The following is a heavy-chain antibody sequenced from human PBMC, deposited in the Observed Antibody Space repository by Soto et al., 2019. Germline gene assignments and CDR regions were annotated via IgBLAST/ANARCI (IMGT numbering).Heavy chain of an antibody. CDR3: TGARSSVEPGGFVEN. CDR2: IKEDGGLR. Sequence: EVQLEESGGGLVQPGGSLRLSCTASKFFISSSWMSWVRQAPGKGLEWVANIKEDGGLRRYVDSVKGRFTISRDNGKNSVDLQMNSLRADDTAVYYCTGARSSVEPGGFVENWGQGTLVTVSS. J-gene: IGHJ4*02. CDR1: KFFISSSW. D-gene: IGHD2-15*01. V-gene: IGHV3-7*03.